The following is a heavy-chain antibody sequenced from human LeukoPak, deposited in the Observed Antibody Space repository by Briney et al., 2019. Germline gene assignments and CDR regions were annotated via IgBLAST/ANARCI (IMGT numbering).Heavy chain of an antibody. J-gene: IGHJ4*02. CDR3: AKGKRFLEWLFDY. CDR1: GFTFSSYA. Sequence: GRSLRLSCAASGFTFSSYAMHWVRQAPGKGLEWVAVISYDGSNKYYADSVKGRFTISRDNSKNTLYLQMNSLRAEDTAVYYCAKGKRFLEWLFDYWGQGTLVTVSS. CDR2: ISYDGSNK. D-gene: IGHD3-3*01. V-gene: IGHV3-30-3*01.